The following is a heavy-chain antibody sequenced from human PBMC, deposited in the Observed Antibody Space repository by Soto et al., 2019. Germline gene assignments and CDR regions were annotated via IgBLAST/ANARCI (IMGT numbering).Heavy chain of an antibody. J-gene: IGHJ4*02. Sequence: QITLKESGPTLVKPTQTLTLTCTFSGFSLSTSGVGVGWIRQPPGKALEWLAVIYWDDYKHYSPSLKSRLTITKDTSTNKVVLTMTNIDPVDTAIYYCAHKGYGDYPLDYWGQGTLLTVSS. CDR3: AHKGYGDYPLDY. D-gene: IGHD4-17*01. CDR1: GFSLSTSGVG. V-gene: IGHV2-5*02. CDR2: IYWDDYK.